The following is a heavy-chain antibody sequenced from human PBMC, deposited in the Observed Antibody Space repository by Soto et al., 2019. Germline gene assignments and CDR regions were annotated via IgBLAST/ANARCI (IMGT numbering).Heavy chain of an antibody. J-gene: IGHJ4*02. CDR2: IYYSGST. CDR3: ARDISSGGYYYFDY. D-gene: IGHD3-22*01. CDR1: GGSISSYY. V-gene: IGHV4-59*01. Sequence: TSETLSLTCTVSGGSISSYYWSWIRQPPGKGLEWIGYIYYSGSTNYNPSLKSRVTISVDTSKNQFSLKLSSVTAADTAVYYCARDISSGGYYYFDYWGQGTLVTVSS.